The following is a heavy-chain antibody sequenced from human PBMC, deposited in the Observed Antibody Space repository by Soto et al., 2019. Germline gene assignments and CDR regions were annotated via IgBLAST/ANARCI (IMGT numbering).Heavy chain of an antibody. CDR2: ISYDGSNK. J-gene: IGHJ6*02. CDR3: AKEGRVVARPYYGMDV. V-gene: IGHV3-30*18. Sequence: QVQLVESGGGVVQPGRSLRLSCAASGFTFSSYGMHWVRQAPGKGLEWVAVISYDGSNKYYADSVKGRFTISRDNSKNTLYLQMNSLRAEDTAVYYCAKEGRVVARPYYGMDVWGQGTTVTVSS. CDR1: GFTFSSYG. D-gene: IGHD2-15*01.